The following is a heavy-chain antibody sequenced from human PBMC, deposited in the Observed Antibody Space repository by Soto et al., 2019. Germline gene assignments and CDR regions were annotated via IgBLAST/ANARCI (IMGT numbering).Heavy chain of an antibody. CDR3: AKGRETTTSAKFCFDN. CDR2: LSVTGGGP. V-gene: IGHV3-23*01. J-gene: IGHJ4*02. D-gene: IGHD1-26*01. CDR1: GFSFSSYD. Sequence: EVRLLESGGGLVQPGGSLRLSCAASGFSFSSYDMTWVRQAPGQGLEWVSSLSVTGGGPYYADSVRGRFTMSRDNSKNTLALEMSGLRADDSAVYYCAKGRETTTSAKFCFDNCGQGTLVTVSS.